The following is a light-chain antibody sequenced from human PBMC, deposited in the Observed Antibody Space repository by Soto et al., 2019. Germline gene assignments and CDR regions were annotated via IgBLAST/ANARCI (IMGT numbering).Light chain of an antibody. V-gene: IGKV1-5*03. CDR2: KAS. CDR1: QSISSR. CDR3: QQYNSYPWT. Sequence: DIQMTQSPSTLSASVGDRATITCRASQSISSRLAWYQQKPGKAPKLLIYKASSLESGVTSRFSGSGSGTEFNLTISSLQPDDFATYYCQQYNSYPWTFGQGTKVEIK. J-gene: IGKJ1*01.